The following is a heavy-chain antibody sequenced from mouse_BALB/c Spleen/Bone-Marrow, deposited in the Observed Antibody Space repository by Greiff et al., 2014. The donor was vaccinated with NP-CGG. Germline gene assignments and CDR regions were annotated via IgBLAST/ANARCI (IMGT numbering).Heavy chain of an antibody. J-gene: IGHJ1*01. CDR2: IDPSDSET. Sequence: VQLQQSXAELVRPGASVKLSCKASGYTFTSYWMNWVKQRPGQGLEWIGVIDPSDSETQHNQMFKDKATLTVDKSSSTVYMQLSSLTSEDSAVYYCARNANWYFDVWGAGTTVTVSS. CDR1: GYTFTSYW. CDR3: ARNANWYFDV. V-gene: IGHV1-61*01.